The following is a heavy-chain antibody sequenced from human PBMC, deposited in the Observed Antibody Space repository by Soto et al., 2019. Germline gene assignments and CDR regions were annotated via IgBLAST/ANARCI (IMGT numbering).Heavy chain of an antibody. D-gene: IGHD2-15*01. CDR3: AKMAFDIVVVVARNWFDP. Sequence: HPGGSLRLSCAASGFTFSSYAMSWVRQAPGKGLEWVSAISGSGGSTYYADSVKGWFTISRDNSKNTLYLQMNSLRAEDTAVYYCAKMAFDIVVVVARNWFDPWGQGTLVTVSS. J-gene: IGHJ5*02. CDR1: GFTFSSYA. V-gene: IGHV3-23*01. CDR2: ISGSGGST.